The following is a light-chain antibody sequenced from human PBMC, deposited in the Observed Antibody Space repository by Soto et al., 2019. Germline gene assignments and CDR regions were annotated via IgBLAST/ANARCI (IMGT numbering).Light chain of an antibody. V-gene: IGKV3-15*01. J-gene: IGKJ1*01. CDR2: GAF. Sequence: EIVMAQAPVTLSVSPGERATLSWRASQSVSSNLAWYQQKPGQAPSLLIYGAFTRATGIPARFSGTGSGTEFTLTISSLQSEDFALYYCQQYNDWPLTFGQGTKVDIK. CDR1: QSVSSN. CDR3: QQYNDWPLT.